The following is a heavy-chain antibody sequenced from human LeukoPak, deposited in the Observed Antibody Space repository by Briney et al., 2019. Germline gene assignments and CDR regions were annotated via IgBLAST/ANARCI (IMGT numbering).Heavy chain of an antibody. CDR1: VLTFSSYS. Sequence: PGGSLRLSCAASVLTFSSYSMNWVRQAPGKGLEWVSSISSSSNYIYYADSVKGRFTISRDNAKNSLYLQMNSLRAEDTAVYYCARVPHAMVRGVIITEFYFDYWGQGTLVTVSS. CDR2: ISSSSNYI. D-gene: IGHD3-10*01. J-gene: IGHJ4*02. CDR3: ARVPHAMVRGVIITEFYFDY. V-gene: IGHV3-21*01.